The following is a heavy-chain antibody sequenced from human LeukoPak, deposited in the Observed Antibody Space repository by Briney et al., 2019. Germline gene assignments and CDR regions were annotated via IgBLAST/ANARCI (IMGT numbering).Heavy chain of an antibody. CDR1: GFTFSSYG. V-gene: IGHV3-30*18. CDR3: AKVRAWWELPRGDAFDI. CDR2: ISYDGSNK. D-gene: IGHD1-26*01. Sequence: GGSLRLSCAASGFTFSSYGMHWVRQAPGKGLEWVAVISYDGSNKYYADSVKGRFTISRDNSKNTLYLQMNSLRAEDTAVYYCAKVRAWWELPRGDAFDIWGQGTMVTVSS. J-gene: IGHJ3*02.